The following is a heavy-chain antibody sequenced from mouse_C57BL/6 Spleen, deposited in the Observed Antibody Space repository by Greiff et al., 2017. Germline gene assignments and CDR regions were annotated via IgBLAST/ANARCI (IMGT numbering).Heavy chain of an antibody. CDR1: GYSFTSYY. CDR2: FYPGSGNT. V-gene: IGHV1-66*01. J-gene: IGHJ3*01. D-gene: IGHD2-1*01. CDR3: ARSDGNPFAY. Sequence: QVQLQQSGPELVKPGASVKISCKASGYSFTSYYIHWVKQRPGQGLEWFGRFYPGSGNTKYNEKFKGKATLTADTSSSTAYMQRSCLTSEDSAVDYCARSDGNPFAYWGQGTLVTVSA.